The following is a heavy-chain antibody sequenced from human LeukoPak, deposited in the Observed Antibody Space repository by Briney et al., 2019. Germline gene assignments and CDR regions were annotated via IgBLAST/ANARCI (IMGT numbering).Heavy chain of an antibody. CDR2: IYSGGST. CDR3: AAAAAGFYYYYYMDV. J-gene: IGHJ6*03. D-gene: IGHD6-13*01. V-gene: IGHV3-66*01. Sequence: PGGALRLSCAASGFTFSSYDMTWVRQAPGKGLEWVSVIYSGGSTYYADSVKGRFTISRDNSKNTLYLQMNSLRAEDTAVYYCAAAAAGFYYYYYMDVWGKGTTVTISS. CDR1: GFTFSSYD.